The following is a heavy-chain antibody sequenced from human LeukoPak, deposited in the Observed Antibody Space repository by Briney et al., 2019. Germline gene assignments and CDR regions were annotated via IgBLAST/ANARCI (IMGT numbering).Heavy chain of an antibody. CDR1: GYSFTSYW. Sequence: GESLKISCKSSGYSFTSYWIGGVRQMPGKGLDGMGIIYPGDSDTRYRPSFQGQVTISADNSISTAYLQWSSLKASDTAMYYCARHLGPSFSNPFDYWGQGTLVTVSS. CDR2: IYPGDSDT. J-gene: IGHJ4*02. V-gene: IGHV5-51*01. CDR3: ARHLGPSFSNPFDY.